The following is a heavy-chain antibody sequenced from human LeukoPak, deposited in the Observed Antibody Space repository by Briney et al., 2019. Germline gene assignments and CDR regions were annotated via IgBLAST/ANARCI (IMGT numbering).Heavy chain of an antibody. V-gene: IGHV1-69*04. CDR1: GGTFSSYA. J-gene: IGHJ4*02. Sequence: AASVKVSCKASGGTFSSYAISWVRQAPGQGLEWMGRIIPILGIANYAQKFQGRVTMTRDTSTSTVYMELSSLRSEDTAVYYCARAGLLRGGSDYWGQGTLVTVSS. CDR3: ARAGLLRGGSDY. CDR2: IIPILGIA. D-gene: IGHD3-22*01.